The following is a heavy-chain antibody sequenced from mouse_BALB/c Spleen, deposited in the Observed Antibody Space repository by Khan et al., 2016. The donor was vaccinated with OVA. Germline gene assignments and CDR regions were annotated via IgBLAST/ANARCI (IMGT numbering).Heavy chain of an antibody. D-gene: IGHD4-1*01. CDR3: ASHLTGSFAY. J-gene: IGHJ3*01. CDR2: INSDGGYT. Sequence: EVQGVESGGDLVKPGGSLRLSCAASGFTFSAYGMAWVRQAPDKRLEWVATINSDGGYTYYPDTVKGRFTISRNNAENTLSLQMSSLKSEDTAIYYCASHLTGSFAYWGQGTLVTVSA. V-gene: IGHV5-6*01. CDR1: GFTFSAYG.